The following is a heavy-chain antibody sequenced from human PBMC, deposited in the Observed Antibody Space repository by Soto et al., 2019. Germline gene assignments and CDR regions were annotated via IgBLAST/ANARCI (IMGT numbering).Heavy chain of an antibody. CDR2: IYYSGST. CDR1: GVSISSYY. V-gene: IGHV4-59*12. D-gene: IGHD4-17*01. Sequence: SETLSLTCTVSGVSISSYYWIWIRQPPGKGLEWIGYIYYSGSTYYNPSLKSRVTISVDTSKNQFSLKLSSVTAADTAVYYCARGYYGDFPYNWFDPWGQGTLVTVSS. J-gene: IGHJ5*02. CDR3: ARGYYGDFPYNWFDP.